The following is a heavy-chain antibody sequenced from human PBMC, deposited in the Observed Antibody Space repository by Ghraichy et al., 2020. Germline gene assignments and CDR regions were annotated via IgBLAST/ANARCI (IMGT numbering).Heavy chain of an antibody. CDR2: INHSGST. Sequence: GSLSLTCAVYGGSFSGYYWSWIRQPPGKGLEWIGEINHSGSTNYNPSLKSRVTISVDTSKNQFSLKLSSVTAADTAVYYCALGRGFDPWGQGTLVTVSS. CDR1: GGSFSGYY. CDR3: ALGRGFDP. V-gene: IGHV4-34*01. J-gene: IGHJ5*02.